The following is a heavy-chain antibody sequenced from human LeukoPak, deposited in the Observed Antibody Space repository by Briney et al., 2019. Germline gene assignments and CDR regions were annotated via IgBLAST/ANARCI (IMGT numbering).Heavy chain of an antibody. CDR1: GYTFTGYY. CDR2: ISANNGNT. Sequence: ASVKVSCKASGYTFTGYYMHWARQAPGQGLEWMGWISANNGNTNYAQKFQGRVTMTTDTSTSTAYMELRSLRSDDTAVYYCARDPGSFLSSTGWLNWFAPWGQGTLVTVSS. V-gene: IGHV1-18*04. CDR3: ARDPGSFLSSTGWLNWFAP. D-gene: IGHD6-19*01. J-gene: IGHJ5*02.